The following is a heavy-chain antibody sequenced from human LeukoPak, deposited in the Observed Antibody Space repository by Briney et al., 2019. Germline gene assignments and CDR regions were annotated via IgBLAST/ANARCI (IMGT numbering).Heavy chain of an antibody. CDR2: ISAYNGNT. D-gene: IGHD1-26*01. J-gene: IGHJ6*02. Sequence: ASVTVSCKASGYTFTSYGISWVRQAPGQGLEWMGWISAYNGNTDYAQKLQGRVTMTTDTSTSTAYMELRSLRSDDTAVYYCARDRDIGTYYYYYGMDVWGQGTTVTVSS. V-gene: IGHV1-18*01. CDR3: ARDRDIGTYYYYYGMDV. CDR1: GYTFTSYG.